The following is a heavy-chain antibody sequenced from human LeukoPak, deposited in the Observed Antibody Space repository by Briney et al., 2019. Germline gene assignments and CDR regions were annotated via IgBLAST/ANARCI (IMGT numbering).Heavy chain of an antibody. CDR2: ISSDGSDK. Sequence: GGSLRLSCAASGFTFSYYTMHWVRQAPGKGLEWVAIISSDGSDKYYGDSVKGRFPISRDNSKNTLYLQMNSLRADDTAVYYCARAERGYCSSTSCYILDYWGRGTLVTVSS. V-gene: IGHV3-30-3*01. CDR1: GFTFSYYT. D-gene: IGHD2-2*01. CDR3: ARAERGYCSSTSCYILDY. J-gene: IGHJ4*02.